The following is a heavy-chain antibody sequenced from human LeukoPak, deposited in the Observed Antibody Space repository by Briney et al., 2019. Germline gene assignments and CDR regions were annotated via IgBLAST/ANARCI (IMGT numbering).Heavy chain of an antibody. Sequence: PGGSLRLSCAASGFPFSSYAMNWVRQAPGKGLEWVSSISSTSSNIYYADSVKGRFTISRDNAKNSLYLQMNSLRAKDTAVYYCATEFLGAVAETGDYWGQGTLVTVSS. D-gene: IGHD6-19*01. V-gene: IGHV3-21*01. CDR1: GFPFSSYA. J-gene: IGHJ4*02. CDR2: ISSTSSNI. CDR3: ATEFLGAVAETGDY.